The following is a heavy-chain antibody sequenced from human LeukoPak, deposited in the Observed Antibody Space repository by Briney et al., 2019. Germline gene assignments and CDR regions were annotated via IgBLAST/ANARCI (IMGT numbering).Heavy chain of an antibody. CDR2: INLNSGGT. Sequence: ASVKVSCKASGYTFTGYYMHWVRQAPGQGLEWMGWINLNSGGTNYAQKFQGTVTMTRDTSISTAYMELSRLRSDDTAVYYCARGGEGAAIDYFDYWGQGTLVTVSS. V-gene: IGHV1-2*02. CDR1: GYTFTGYY. D-gene: IGHD3-10*01. J-gene: IGHJ4*02. CDR3: ARGGEGAAIDYFDY.